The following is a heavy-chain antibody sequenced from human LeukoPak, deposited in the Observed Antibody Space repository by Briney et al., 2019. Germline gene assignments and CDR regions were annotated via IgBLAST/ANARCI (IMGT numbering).Heavy chain of an antibody. CDR3: AKGAYDYIEMGYFDY. J-gene: IGHJ4*02. V-gene: IGHV3-23*01. CDR1: GFSLINFA. CDR2: IIGSSGDT. Sequence: GGSLRLSCAASGFSLINFAMSSVRQAPGKGLEWVSLIIGSSGDTFYADSVKGRFTISRDNSKNRLYLQMNSLRAEDTALYYCAKGAYDYIEMGYFDYWGQGTLVTVSS. D-gene: IGHD5-12*01.